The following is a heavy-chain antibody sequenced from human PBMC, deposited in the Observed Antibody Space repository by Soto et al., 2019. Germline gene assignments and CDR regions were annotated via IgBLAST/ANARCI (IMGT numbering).Heavy chain of an antibody. D-gene: IGHD5-12*01. CDR2: INHDSGTI. CDR1: GFTFSNYE. J-gene: IGHJ4*02. V-gene: IGHV3-48*01. CDR3: ARDRGYTGYDFAY. Sequence: GGSLRLSCAASGFTFSNYEMHWVRQAPRKGLEWVSYINHDSGTIYYADSVKGRFTISRDNANNLLSLQMNSLRAEDTAVYYCARDRGYTGYDFAYWGQGTLVTVSS.